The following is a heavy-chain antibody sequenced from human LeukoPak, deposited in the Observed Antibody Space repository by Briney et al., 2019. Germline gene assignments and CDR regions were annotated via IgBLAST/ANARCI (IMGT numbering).Heavy chain of an antibody. CDR3: AKALYDFWSGYYTY. D-gene: IGHD3-3*01. CDR1: GFTFSSYA. CDR2: ISYDGSNK. Sequence: GGSLRLSCAASGFTFSSYAMYWVRQAPGKGLEWVAVISYDGSNKYYADSVKGRFTISRDNSKNTLYLQMNSLRAEDTVVYYCAKALYDFWSGYYTYWGQGTLVTVSS. J-gene: IGHJ4*02. V-gene: IGHV3-30*07.